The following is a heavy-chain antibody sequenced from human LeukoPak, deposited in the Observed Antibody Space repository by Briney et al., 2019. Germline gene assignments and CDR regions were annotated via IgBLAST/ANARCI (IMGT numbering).Heavy chain of an antibody. J-gene: IGHJ6*03. V-gene: IGHV3-11*01. D-gene: IGHD4-23*01. CDR1: RFTFSDYY. CDR2: ISTSGSTI. Sequence: GGSLRLSCAASRFTFSDYYMSWIRQAPGKGLEWVSYISTSGSTIYYADSVKGRFTISRDNAKNSLYLQMNSLRAEDTAVYYCARESSHGGTGYYYYYYMDVWGKGTTVTVSS. CDR3: ARESSHGGTGYYYYYYMDV.